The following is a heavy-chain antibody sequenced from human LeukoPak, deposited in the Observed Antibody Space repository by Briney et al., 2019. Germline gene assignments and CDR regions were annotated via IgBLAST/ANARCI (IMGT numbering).Heavy chain of an antibody. CDR3: ARHANYFYYDSSGGAFDI. D-gene: IGHD3-22*01. J-gene: IGHJ3*02. V-gene: IGHV4-39*01. CDR1: GGSISSSSYY. CDR2: IYYSGST. Sequence: SETLSLTCTVSGGSISSSSYYWGWIRQPPGKGLEWLGSIYYSGSTYYNPSLKSRVTISVDTSKNQFSLKLSSVTAADTAVYYCARHANYFYYDSSGGAFDIWGQGTMVTVSS.